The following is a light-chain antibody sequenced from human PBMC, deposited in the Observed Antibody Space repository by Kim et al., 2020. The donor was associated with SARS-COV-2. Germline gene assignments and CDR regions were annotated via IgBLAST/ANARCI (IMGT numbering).Light chain of an antibody. CDR3: AAWDDSLNGKWV. J-gene: IGLJ3*02. CDR2: SNN. Sequence: ELTQPPSASGTPGQRVTISCSGSSSNIGSNTVNWYQQLPGTAPKLLIYSNNQRPSGVPDRFSGSKSGTSASLAISGLQSEDEADYYCAAWDDSLNGKWVFGGGTQLTVL. CDR1: SSNIGSNT. V-gene: IGLV1-44*01.